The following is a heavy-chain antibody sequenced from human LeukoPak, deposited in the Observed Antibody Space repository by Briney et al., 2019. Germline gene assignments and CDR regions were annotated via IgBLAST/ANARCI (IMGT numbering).Heavy chain of an antibody. CDR3: AGATPDSSSWHAHYYYYMDV. D-gene: IGHD6-13*01. CDR2: INPNSGGT. J-gene: IGHJ6*03. CDR1: GYNFTGYY. Sequence: RASVKVSCKASGYNFTGYYLHWVRQAPGQGLEWMGWINPNSGGTNYAQKFQGRVTMTRDTSISTAYMELSRLRSDDTAVYYCAGATPDSSSWHAHYYYYMDVWGKGTTVTVSS. V-gene: IGHV1-2*02.